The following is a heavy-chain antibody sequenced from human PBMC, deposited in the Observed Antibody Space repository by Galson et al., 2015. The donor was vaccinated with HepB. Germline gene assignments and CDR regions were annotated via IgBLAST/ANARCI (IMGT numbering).Heavy chain of an antibody. D-gene: IGHD3-10*01. CDR3: AKPPLYYGSGSLNYYYYGMDV. J-gene: IGHJ6*02. V-gene: IGHV3-30*18. CDR2: ISYDGSNK. CDR1: GFTFSSYG. Sequence: LRLSCAASGFTFSSYGMHWVRQAPGKGLEWVAVISYDGSNKYYADSVKGRFTISRDNSKNTLYLQMDSLRAEDTAVYYCAKPPLYYGSGSLNYYYYGMDVWGQGTTVTVSS.